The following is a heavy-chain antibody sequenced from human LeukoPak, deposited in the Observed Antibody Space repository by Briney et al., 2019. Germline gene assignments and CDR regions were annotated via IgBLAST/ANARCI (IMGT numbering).Heavy chain of an antibody. CDR2: MSYDGSNK. Sequence: GGSLRLSCAASGFTFSSYAMHWVRQAPGKGLEWVAVMSYDGSNKYYADSVKGRFSISRDNSKNTLYLQMNSLRAEDTAVYYCARGTVLRYFDWSDAFDIWGQGTMVTVSS. CDR3: ARGTVLRYFDWSDAFDI. D-gene: IGHD3-9*01. V-gene: IGHV3-30-3*01. J-gene: IGHJ3*02. CDR1: GFTFSSYA.